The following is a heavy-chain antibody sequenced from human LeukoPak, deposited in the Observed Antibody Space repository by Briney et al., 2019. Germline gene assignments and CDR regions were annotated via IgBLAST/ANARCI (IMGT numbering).Heavy chain of an antibody. CDR2: IIPIFGTS. CDR1: GGTFSSYA. D-gene: IGHD6-6*01. V-gene: IGHV1-69*13. Sequence: SVKVSRKASGGTFSSYAISWVRQAPGQGLEWMGGIIPIFGTSNYAQKFQGRVTITADESTSTAYMELSSLRSEDTAVYYCARANYSSSSVGGYYYYGMDVWGQGTTVTVSS. CDR3: ARANYSSSSVGGYYYYGMDV. J-gene: IGHJ6*02.